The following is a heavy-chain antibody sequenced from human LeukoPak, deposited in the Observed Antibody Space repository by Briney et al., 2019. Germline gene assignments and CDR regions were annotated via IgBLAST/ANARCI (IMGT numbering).Heavy chain of an antibody. CDR2: INPNSGDT. CDR3: ARYDWLDY. J-gene: IGHJ4*02. V-gene: IGHV1-2*02. Sequence: ASVKVSCKASGYTFTDYYMHWVRQAPGQGLEWMGWINPNSGDTDYAQKFQGRVTMTRDTSITTAYMELTSLRSDDTAVYYCARYDWLDYWGQGTLVTDSS. CDR1: GYTFTDYY. D-gene: IGHD1-1*01.